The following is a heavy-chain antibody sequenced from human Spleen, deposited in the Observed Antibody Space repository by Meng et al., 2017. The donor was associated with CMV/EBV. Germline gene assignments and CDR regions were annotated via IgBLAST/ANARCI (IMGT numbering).Heavy chain of an antibody. Sequence: GGSLRLSCAASGFIFSSYGMHWVRQAPGKGLEWVAFIRYDGSNKYYVDSVEGRFTISRDNSKSTLYLQMNSLRPEDTAVYYCAKDAPSYGVSPSYYYYGVDVWGQGTTVTVSS. CDR1: GFIFSSYG. V-gene: IGHV3-30*02. CDR2: IRYDGSNK. CDR3: AKDAPSYGVSPSYYYYGVDV. D-gene: IGHD4-17*01. J-gene: IGHJ6*02.